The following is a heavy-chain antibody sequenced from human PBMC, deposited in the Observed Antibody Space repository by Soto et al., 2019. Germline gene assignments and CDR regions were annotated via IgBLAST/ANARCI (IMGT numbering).Heavy chain of an antibody. D-gene: IGHD2-21*02. V-gene: IGHV3-21*01. CDR1: GFTFSSYS. J-gene: IGHJ5*02. CDR2: ISSSSSYI. Sequence: EVQLVESGGGLVKPGGSLRLSCAASGFTFSSYSMNWVRQAPGKGLEWVSSISSSSSYIYYADSVKGRFTISRDNAKNSLYLQMNGLRAEDTAVYYCAREGVVVTGFDPWGQGTLVTVSS. CDR3: AREGVVVTGFDP.